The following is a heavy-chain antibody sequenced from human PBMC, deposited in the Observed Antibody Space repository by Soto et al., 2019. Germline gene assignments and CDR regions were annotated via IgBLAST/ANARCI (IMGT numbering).Heavy chain of an antibody. CDR3: ARREIQGPIDY. D-gene: IGHD1-26*01. J-gene: IGHJ4*02. Sequence: QVQLQESGPGLVKPSDTLSLTCAVSGYSISSSNWWGWIRPPPGKGLEWIGYIYYSGTTYYNPSLKSRVTMSVETSKNQFSLKLTSVTAVDTAVYYCARREIQGPIDYWGQGTLVTVSS. CDR1: GYSISSSNW. CDR2: IYYSGTT. V-gene: IGHV4-28*01.